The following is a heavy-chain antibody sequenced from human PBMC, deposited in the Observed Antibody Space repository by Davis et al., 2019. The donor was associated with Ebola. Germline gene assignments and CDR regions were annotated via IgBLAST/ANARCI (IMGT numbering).Heavy chain of an antibody. CDR2: ISSSGSTI. CDR1: GFTFSSYE. CDR3: ARDLRTGQLVFYYYGMDV. Sequence: WGSLRLSCAASGFTFSSYEMNWVRQAPGKGLEWVSYISSSGSTIYYADSVKGRFTISRDNAKNSLYLQMNSLRAEDTAVYYCARDLRTGQLVFYYYGMDVWGQGTTVTVSS. J-gene: IGHJ6*02. D-gene: IGHD6-13*01. V-gene: IGHV3-48*03.